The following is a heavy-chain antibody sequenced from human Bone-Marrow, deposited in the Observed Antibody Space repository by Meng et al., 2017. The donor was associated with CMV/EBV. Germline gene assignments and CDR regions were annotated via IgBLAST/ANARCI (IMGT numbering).Heavy chain of an antibody. D-gene: IGHD1-14*01. V-gene: IGHV4-4*02. CDR2: ISHSGSA. J-gene: IGHJ4*02. Sequence: CAVFGGSISGSDWWTWVRQPPGKGLEWIGEISHSGSANYTPSLKSRVTISVDKSKNQFSLKVSSVTAADTAVYYCARNHGKSDFDYWGQGTLVTVSS. CDR1: GGSISGSDW. CDR3: ARNHGKSDFDY.